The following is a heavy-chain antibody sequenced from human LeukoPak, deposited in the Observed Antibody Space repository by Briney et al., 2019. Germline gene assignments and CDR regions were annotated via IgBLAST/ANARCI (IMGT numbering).Heavy chain of an antibody. CDR1: GFTFSSYS. D-gene: IGHD6-19*01. Sequence: GGYLRLSCAASGFTFSSYSMKWVRQAPGKGLEGVSYLSSSSSTIYYADSVKGRFTISRDNAKNSLYLQMNSLRAEDTAVYYCARDQASSGWSHDDFDIWGQGTMVTVSS. V-gene: IGHV3-48*01. CDR3: ARDQASSGWSHDDFDI. CDR2: LSSSSSTI. J-gene: IGHJ3*02.